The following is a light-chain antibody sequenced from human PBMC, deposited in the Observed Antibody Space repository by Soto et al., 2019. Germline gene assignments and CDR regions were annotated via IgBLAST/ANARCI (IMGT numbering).Light chain of an antibody. V-gene: IGLV2-8*01. J-gene: IGLJ1*01. CDR2: EVS. Sequence: QSVLTQPPSASGSPGQSVTISCTGTSSDVCGYNYVSWYQQHPGKATKLMIYEVSKRPSGVPDRFSGSKSGNTASLTVSGLQVEDEADYYCSSYAGSNNFDVFGTGTKVTVL. CDR1: SSDVCGYNY. CDR3: SSYAGSNNFDV.